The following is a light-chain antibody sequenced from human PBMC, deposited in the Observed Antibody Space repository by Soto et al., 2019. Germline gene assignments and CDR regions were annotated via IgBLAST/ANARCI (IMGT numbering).Light chain of an antibody. J-gene: IGLJ2*01. CDR1: SSDVGGYNY. V-gene: IGLV2-14*01. CDR2: DVS. CDR3: SSSTSSRTYGV. Sequence: QSALTQPASVSGSPGQSITISCTGTSSDVGGYNYVSWYQQHPGKAPKLMIYDVSNRPSGVSNRFSGSKSGNTASLTISGRQAADEADYYCSSSTSSRTYGVFGGGTKLTVL.